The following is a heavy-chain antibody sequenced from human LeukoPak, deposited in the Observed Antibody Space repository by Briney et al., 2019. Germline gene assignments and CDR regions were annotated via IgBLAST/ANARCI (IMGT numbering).Heavy chain of an antibody. D-gene: IGHD4-17*01. Sequence: GSLRLSCAASGLTVNNNYWHWVRQAPGQGLEWVSIIYANGDTLYTASVRGRFTFSRDSSKNTLYLQMNRLRAEDTAVYYCTHGDYPLTYWGQGTLVTVSS. CDR3: THGDYPLTY. J-gene: IGHJ4*02. CDR1: GLTVNNNY. V-gene: IGHV3-66*01. CDR2: IYANGDT.